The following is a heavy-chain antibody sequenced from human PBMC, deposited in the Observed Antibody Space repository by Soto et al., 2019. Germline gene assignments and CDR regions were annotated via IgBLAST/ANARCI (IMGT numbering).Heavy chain of an antibody. CDR3: AKGGRGSGSLYYYYYYMDV. Sequence: PGGSLRLSCAASGFTFSSYAMSWVRQAPGKGLEWVSAISGSGGSTYYADSVKGRFTISRDNSKNTLYLQMNSLRAEDTAVYYCAKGGRGSGSLYYYYYYMDVWGKGTTVTVSS. CDR2: ISGSGGST. V-gene: IGHV3-23*01. CDR1: GFTFSSYA. D-gene: IGHD3-10*01. J-gene: IGHJ6*03.